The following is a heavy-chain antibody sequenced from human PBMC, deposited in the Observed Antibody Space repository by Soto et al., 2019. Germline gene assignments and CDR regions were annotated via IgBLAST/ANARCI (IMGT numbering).Heavy chain of an antibody. CDR3: AKNAASGDYPSHLDY. V-gene: IGHV1-18*01. J-gene: IGHJ4*02. D-gene: IGHD4-17*01. CDR1: GYTFTTYG. CDR2: INPYSGNT. Sequence: QIHLVQSGPEVRKPGASVKLSCKTSGYTFTTYGLSWLRQAPGEGLEWMGWINPYSGNTAFAEKFQDRITVTTDTSTTIAYMELENLESADTAVYFCAKNAASGDYPSHLDYWGQGTRVAVST.